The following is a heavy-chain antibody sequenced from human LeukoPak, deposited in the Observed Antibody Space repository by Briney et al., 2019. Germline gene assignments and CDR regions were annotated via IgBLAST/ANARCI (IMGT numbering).Heavy chain of an antibody. CDR2: ISWDASGT. V-gene: IGHV3-43D*03. D-gene: IGHD3-10*01. CDR3: AKERRGYYMDV. CDR1: GFNFGHYA. Sequence: GGSLRLSCAASGFNFGHYAMQWVRQAPGKGLEWVSLISWDASGTYYADSVKGRFTISRDSSKNSLSLQMNSLRPEDTALYYCAKERRGYYMDVWGKGTTVTVSS. J-gene: IGHJ6*03.